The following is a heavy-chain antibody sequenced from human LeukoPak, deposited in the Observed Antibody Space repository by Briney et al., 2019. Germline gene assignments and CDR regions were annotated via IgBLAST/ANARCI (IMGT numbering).Heavy chain of an antibody. V-gene: IGHV4-30-4*01. CDR1: GGSISSGDYY. CDR2: IYYSGST. D-gene: IGHD4-17*01. J-gene: IGHJ1*01. CDR3: ASTVTENFQH. Sequence: SETLSLTCTVSGGSISSGDYYCSWVRQPPGKGLEWMGYIYYSGSTYYNPSLKSRVTISVDTSKNQFSLKLSSVTAADTAVYYCASTVTENFQHWGQGTLVTVSS.